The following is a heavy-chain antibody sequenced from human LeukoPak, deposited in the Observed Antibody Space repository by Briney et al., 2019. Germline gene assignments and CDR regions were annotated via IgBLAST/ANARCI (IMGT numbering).Heavy chain of an antibody. CDR3: ARGEERYGDYDLDYWYLDL. D-gene: IGHD4-17*01. Sequence: PGGSLRLSCAASGFTFSSYAMHWVRQAPGKGLEWVAVISYDGSNKYYADSVKGRFTISRDNSKNTLYLQMNSLRAEDTAVYYCARGEERYGDYDLDYWYLDLWGRGTLVTVSS. CDR1: GFTFSSYA. J-gene: IGHJ2*01. CDR2: ISYDGSNK. V-gene: IGHV3-30-3*01.